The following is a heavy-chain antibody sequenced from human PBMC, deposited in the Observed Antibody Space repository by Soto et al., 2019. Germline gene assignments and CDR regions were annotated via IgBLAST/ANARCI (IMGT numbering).Heavy chain of an antibody. D-gene: IGHD2-8*01. CDR1: GFTFSTFA. Sequence: HPVGSLRLSCTASGFTFSTFALHWVCQGPGKGLEWVAIIWPDGNDKYYADSVKGRFTISSDNSKNTLSLQMNSLRAEDTAVYYCVRGSSCSNGVRYNLGWFGPWGQGTLVTVSS. J-gene: IGHJ5*02. CDR3: VRGSSCSNGVRYNLGWFGP. CDR2: IWPDGNDK. V-gene: IGHV3-33*01.